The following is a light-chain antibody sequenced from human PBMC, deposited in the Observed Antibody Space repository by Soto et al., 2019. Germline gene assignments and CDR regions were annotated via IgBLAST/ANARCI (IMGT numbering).Light chain of an antibody. J-gene: IGLJ1*01. V-gene: IGLV2-14*01. CDR2: DVT. Sequence: QSALTQPASVSGSPGQSITISCTGTSSDVGGYNSASWYQQHPGKAPKLILYDVTDRPSGVSYRFSGSKSGNTASLTISGLQAADEADYFCSSFTSSMTNVFGSGTKVTVL. CDR1: SSDVGGYNS. CDR3: SSFTSSMTNV.